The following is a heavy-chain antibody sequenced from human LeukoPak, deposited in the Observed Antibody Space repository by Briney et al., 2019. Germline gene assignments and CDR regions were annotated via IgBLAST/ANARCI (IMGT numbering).Heavy chain of an antibody. D-gene: IGHD6-13*01. J-gene: IGHJ4*02. V-gene: IGHV3-23*01. CDR3: AKDRYSRQQLVVPFDY. Sequence: PGGSLRLSCAASGFTFSSYAMSWVRQAPGKGLEWVSAISGSGGSTYYADSVKGRFTISRDNPKNTLYLQMNSLRAEDTAVYYCAKDRYSRQQLVVPFDYWGQGTLVTVSS. CDR2: ISGSGGST. CDR1: GFTFSSYA.